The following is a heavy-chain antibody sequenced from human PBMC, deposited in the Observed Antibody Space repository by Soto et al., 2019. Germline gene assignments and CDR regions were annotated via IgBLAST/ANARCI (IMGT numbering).Heavy chain of an antibody. D-gene: IGHD1-26*01. CDR2: IYHSGST. CDR3: ARRELKGPLAY. CDR1: GGSISSGGYS. J-gene: IGHJ1*01. Sequence: SETLSLTCAVSGGSISSGGYSWSWIRQPPGKGLEWIGYIYHSGSTYYNPSLKSRVTMSVDTSKNQFSLKLTSVTAVDTAVYYCARRELKGPLAYWGQGTLVTVSA. V-gene: IGHV4-30-2*01.